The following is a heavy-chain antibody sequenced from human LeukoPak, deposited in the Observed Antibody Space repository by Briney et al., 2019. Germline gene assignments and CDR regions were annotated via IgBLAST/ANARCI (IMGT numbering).Heavy chain of an antibody. J-gene: IGHJ5*02. CDR1: GGSISSYY. V-gene: IGHV4-4*07. CDR2: IYTSGST. CDR3: ARGAVAGTSLWGPVWFDP. Sequence: SSETLSLTCTVSGGSISSYYWSWIRQPAGKGLEWIGRIYTSGSTNYNPSLKSRVTMSVDTSKNQFSLKLSSVTAADTAVYYCARGAVAGTSLWGPVWFDPWGQGTLVTVSS. D-gene: IGHD6-19*01.